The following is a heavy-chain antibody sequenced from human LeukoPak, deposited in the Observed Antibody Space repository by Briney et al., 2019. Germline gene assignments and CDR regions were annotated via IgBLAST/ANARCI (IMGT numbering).Heavy chain of an antibody. CDR3: AKDGSGYYDTSGYRN. Sequence: SETLSLTCTVSGGSISSYYWSWIRQPAGKGLEWIGRIYTSGSTNYNPSLKSRVTISLDTSKNQFSLKLSSVTAADTAVYYCAKDGSGYYDTSGYRNWGQGTPVTVSS. V-gene: IGHV4-4*07. CDR2: IYTSGST. CDR1: GGSISSYY. J-gene: IGHJ4*02. D-gene: IGHD3-22*01.